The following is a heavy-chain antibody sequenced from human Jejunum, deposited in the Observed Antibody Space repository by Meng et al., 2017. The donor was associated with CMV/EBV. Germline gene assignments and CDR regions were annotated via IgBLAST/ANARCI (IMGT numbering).Heavy chain of an antibody. CDR3: ARGTGSGSWLIDS. V-gene: IGHV3-30*04. D-gene: IGHD6-13*01. CDR1: GFTFSSYA. CDR2: IPFDGDNE. Sequence: SGFTFSSYAMHWVRQAPGKGLEWVAVIPFDGDNEHYADSVKSRFTISRDNSKNTLYLQVNSLRLEDTGVYYCARGTGSGSWLIDSWGQGTLVTVSS. J-gene: IGHJ4*02.